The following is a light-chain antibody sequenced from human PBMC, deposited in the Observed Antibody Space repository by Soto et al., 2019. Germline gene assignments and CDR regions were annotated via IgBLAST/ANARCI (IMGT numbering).Light chain of an antibody. Sequence: QSALTQPASVSGSPGQSITISCTGTTTDVGAYNFVSWYQHHPDKAPKLIIYGVTNRPSGVSDRFSGSKSGNTASLTISGLQAEDEADYYCSSYTSSSTLYVFGTGTKLTVL. CDR1: TTDVGAYNF. CDR2: GVT. J-gene: IGLJ1*01. CDR3: SSYTSSSTLYV. V-gene: IGLV2-14*01.